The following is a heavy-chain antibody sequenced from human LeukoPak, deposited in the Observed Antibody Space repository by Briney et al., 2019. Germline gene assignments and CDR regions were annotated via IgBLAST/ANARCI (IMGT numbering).Heavy chain of an antibody. CDR1: GISFPTSA. CDR2: IVLGSDNT. CDR3: AAGSDLYGFDL. V-gene: IGHV1-58*01. Sequence: SVKVSCKASGISFPTSAVQWVRQARGQRLKWMGWIVLGSDNTDYAQKFQQRVTFTRDMSTTTAYMELSSLRSDDTAVYYCAAGSDLYGFDLWGQGTMVTVSS. J-gene: IGHJ3*01.